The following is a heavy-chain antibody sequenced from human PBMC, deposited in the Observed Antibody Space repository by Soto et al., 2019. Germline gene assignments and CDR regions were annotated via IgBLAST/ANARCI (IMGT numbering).Heavy chain of an antibody. CDR3: AQMDFDLYGMDV. CDR2: IYWDDAK. D-gene: IGHD3-9*01. CDR1: GISLTNSGVG. J-gene: IGHJ6*02. Sequence: QITLTESGPTLVKLTQTLTLTCTFSGISLTNSGVGVSWIRQPPGKALEWLAVIYWDDAKHFSPSQKSRLTITKDTSKNQVVLTMTNMDSVDTATYFCAQMDFDLYGMDVWGQGTTVIVSS. V-gene: IGHV2-5*02.